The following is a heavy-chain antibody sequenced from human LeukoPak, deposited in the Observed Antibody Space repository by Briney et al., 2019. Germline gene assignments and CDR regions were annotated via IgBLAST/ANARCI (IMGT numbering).Heavy chain of an antibody. V-gene: IGHV1-18*01. CDR2: ISAYNGNT. CDR3: ARGSFRLRLGELSFDFDY. Sequence: ASVNVSCKASGYTFTSYGISWVRQAPGQGLEWMGWISAYNGNTNYAQKLQGRVTMTTDTSTSTAYMELRSLRSDDTAVYYCARGSFRLRLGELSFDFDYWGQGTLVTVSS. CDR1: GYTFTSYG. D-gene: IGHD3-16*02. J-gene: IGHJ4*02.